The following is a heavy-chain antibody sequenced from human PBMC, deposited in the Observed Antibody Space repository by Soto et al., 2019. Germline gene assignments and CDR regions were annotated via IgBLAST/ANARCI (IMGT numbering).Heavy chain of an antibody. J-gene: IGHJ4*02. V-gene: IGHV1-18*01. Sequence: ASVKVSCKASGYTFTGYGISWVRQAPGQGLEWMGWISAYNGNTNYAQKLQGRVTMTTDTSTSTAYMELRSLRSDDTAVYYCARDHPRSIVLVPDAQYLFDYWGQGTLVTVSS. D-gene: IGHD2-2*01. CDR3: ARDHPRSIVLVPDAQYLFDY. CDR1: GYTFTGYG. CDR2: ISAYNGNT.